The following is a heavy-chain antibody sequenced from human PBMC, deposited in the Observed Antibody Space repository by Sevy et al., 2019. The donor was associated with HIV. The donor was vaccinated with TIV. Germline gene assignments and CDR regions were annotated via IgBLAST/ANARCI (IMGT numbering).Heavy chain of an antibody. CDR3: AKEWTQLSDWYGELDY. V-gene: IGHV3-23*01. Sequence: GGSLRLSCAASGFTFSNYAMSWVRQAPGKGLEWVSSVSISGPNTYYADSVKDRFTISRDNSKNTMYLQMNSLRAEDTAVYYCAKEWTQLSDWYGELDYWGQGSLVTVSS. D-gene: IGHD6-19*01. J-gene: IGHJ4*02. CDR1: GFTFSNYA. CDR2: VSISGPNT.